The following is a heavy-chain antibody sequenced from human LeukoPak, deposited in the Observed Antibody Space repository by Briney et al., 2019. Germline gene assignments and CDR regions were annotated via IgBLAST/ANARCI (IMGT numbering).Heavy chain of an antibody. J-gene: IGHJ5*02. Sequence: PSETLSLTCAVSGYSISSGYYWGWIRQPPGKGLEWIGSIYYSGSTYYNPSLKSRVTISVDTSKNQFSLKLSSVTAADTAVYYCARHENRVTLNWFDPWGQGTLVTVSS. CDR2: IYYSGST. CDR3: ARHENRVTLNWFDP. D-gene: IGHD3-10*01. V-gene: IGHV4-38-2*01. CDR1: GYSISSGYY.